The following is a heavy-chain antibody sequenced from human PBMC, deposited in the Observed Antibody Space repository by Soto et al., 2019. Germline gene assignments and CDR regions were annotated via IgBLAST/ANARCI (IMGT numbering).Heavy chain of an antibody. CDR1: GFTFSSFW. CDR2: TKQDGSEI. J-gene: IGHJ5*02. CDR3: ARSVFP. V-gene: IGHV3-7*03. Sequence: GGSLRLSCAASGFTFSSFWMSWVRQAPGKGLEWVANTKQDGSEIYYVDSVKGRFTISRDNAKNSLYLQMDSLSPADTAVYYCARSVFPWGRGTLVTVSS.